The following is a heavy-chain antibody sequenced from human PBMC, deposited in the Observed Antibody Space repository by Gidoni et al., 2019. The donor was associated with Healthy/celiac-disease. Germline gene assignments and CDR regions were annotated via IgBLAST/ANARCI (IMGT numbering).Heavy chain of an antibody. CDR1: GGSFSGYY. V-gene: IGHV4-34*01. D-gene: IGHD6-19*01. CDR3: AVAGTLIWDFYYYYGMDV. CDR2: INHSGST. Sequence: QVQLQQWGAGLLKPSETLSLTCAVYGGSFSGYYWSWIRQPPGKGLEWIGEINHSGSTNYNPSLKSRVTISVDTSKNQFSLKLSSVTAADTAVYYCAVAGTLIWDFYYYYGMDVWGQGTTVTVSS. J-gene: IGHJ6*02.